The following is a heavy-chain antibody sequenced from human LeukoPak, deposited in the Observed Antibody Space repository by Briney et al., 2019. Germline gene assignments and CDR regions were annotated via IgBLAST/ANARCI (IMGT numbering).Heavy chain of an antibody. CDR1: GFTFSRYW. V-gene: IGHV3-74*01. Sequence: GGSLRLSCADSGFTFSRYWMHWVRQTPGKGLVWVSCISADGSVTRYADSVKGRFTISRGNTKSTLYLQMHSLRAEDTAAYYCATAGGDSSRMGFDPWGQGTLVTVSS. J-gene: IGHJ5*02. CDR3: ATAGGDSSRMGFDP. D-gene: IGHD3-22*01. CDR2: ISADGSVT.